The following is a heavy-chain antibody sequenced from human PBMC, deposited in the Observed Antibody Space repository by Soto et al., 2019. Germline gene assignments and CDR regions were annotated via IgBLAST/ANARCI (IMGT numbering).Heavy chain of an antibody. V-gene: IGHV1-18*01. CDR2: IATYNSNR. CDR1: GDTFTNFC. CDR3: ERVVRGVVNWFDP. D-gene: IGHD3-10*02. Sequence: HLVQSGPEAKKPGASVTISCKTTGDTFTNFCLSWVRQPPGQGLEWMGWIATYNSNRNYAQKFPCRRTLSTDTATSTAYMELKSLQHDDTAVYYCERVVRGVVNWFDPWGQGTLVTVSS. J-gene: IGHJ5*02.